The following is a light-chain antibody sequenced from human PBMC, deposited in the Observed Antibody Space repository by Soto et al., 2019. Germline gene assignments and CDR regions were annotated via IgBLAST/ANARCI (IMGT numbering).Light chain of an antibody. V-gene: IGLV2-14*03. CDR3: SAYTTSIWV. CDR2: NVY. Sequence: QSVLTQPASVSGSPGQSITISCTGTSSDVGAYNFVSWHQQHPGKAPKLMIYNVYDRPSGISYRFSGSKSGNTASLTISGLQGEDEADYYCSAYTTSIWVFGGGTKVTVL. CDR1: SSDVGAYNF. J-gene: IGLJ3*02.